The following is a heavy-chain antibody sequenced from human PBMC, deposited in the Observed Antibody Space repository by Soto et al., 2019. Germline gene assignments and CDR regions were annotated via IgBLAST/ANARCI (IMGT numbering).Heavy chain of an antibody. CDR3: ARVRVDYYDSSGYYLFDY. CDR2: IYYSGST. J-gene: IGHJ4*02. Sequence: SETLSLTCTVSGGSISSSDYYWSWIRQPPGKGLEWIGYIYYSGSTYYNPSLKSRVTISVDTSKNQFSLKLSSVTAADTAVYYCARVRVDYYDSSGYYLFDYWGQGTLVTVSS. CDR1: GGSISSSDYY. D-gene: IGHD3-22*01. V-gene: IGHV4-30-4*01.